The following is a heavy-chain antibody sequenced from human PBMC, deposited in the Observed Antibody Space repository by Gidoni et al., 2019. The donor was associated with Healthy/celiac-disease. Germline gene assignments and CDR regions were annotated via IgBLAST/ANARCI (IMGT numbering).Heavy chain of an antibody. J-gene: IGHJ4*02. CDR2: IWYDGSNK. V-gene: IGHV3-33*01. Sequence: QVQLVESGGGVVQPGRSLRLSCAASGFTFSSDGMHWVRQAPGKGLEWVAVIWYDGSNKYYADSVKGRFTISRDNSKNTLYLQMNSLRAEDTAVYYCARDLAAAGTGFDYWGQGTLVTVSS. D-gene: IGHD6-13*01. CDR1: GFTFSSDG. CDR3: ARDLAAAGTGFDY.